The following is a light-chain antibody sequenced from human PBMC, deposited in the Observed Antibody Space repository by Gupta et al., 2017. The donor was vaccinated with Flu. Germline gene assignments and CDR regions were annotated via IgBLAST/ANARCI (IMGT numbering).Light chain of an antibody. J-gene: IGKJ1*01. CDR2: AAS. CDR1: QSIRNY. Sequence: SSLSASVGDRVTITCRASQSIRNYLNWYKKKPGEAPKLLVYAASTLQSGVPSRFSGDGYGTDFTLTISSRQPEDCAPYFCQQTDNTPLLTFGHGTKVDIK. V-gene: IGKV1-39*01. CDR3: QQTDNTPLLT.